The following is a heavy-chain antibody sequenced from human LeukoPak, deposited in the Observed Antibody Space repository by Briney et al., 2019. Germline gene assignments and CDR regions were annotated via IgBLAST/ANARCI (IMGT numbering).Heavy chain of an antibody. J-gene: IGHJ4*02. V-gene: IGHV3-30*18. D-gene: IGHD2-2*02. Sequence: GGSLRLSCAASGFTFSSYGMHWVRQAPGKGLEWVTFISYDGSIKYYADSVKGRFTISRDNSKNTLSLQMNSLRAEDTAVYYCAKGRCSSTTCYTPLDYWGQGTLVTVSS. CDR2: ISYDGSIK. CDR3: AKGRCSSTTCYTPLDY. CDR1: GFTFSSYG.